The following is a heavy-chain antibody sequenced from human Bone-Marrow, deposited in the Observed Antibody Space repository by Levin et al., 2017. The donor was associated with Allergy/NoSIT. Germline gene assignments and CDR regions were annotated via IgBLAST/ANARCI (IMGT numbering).Heavy chain of an antibody. D-gene: IGHD5/OR15-5a*01. J-gene: IGHJ6*02. CDR3: ARVNVYRPYFYYGLDV. V-gene: IGHV4-31*03. Sequence: ASETLSLTCTVSGDSISSGGYYWSWIRQHPGRGLEWIGYIYHSGSSDYSPSLKSRLTIAIDTSKNQFSLQLTSVTAADTGVYYCARVNVYRPYFYYGLDVWGRGTTVTVSS. CDR1: GDSISSGGYY. CDR2: IYHSGSS.